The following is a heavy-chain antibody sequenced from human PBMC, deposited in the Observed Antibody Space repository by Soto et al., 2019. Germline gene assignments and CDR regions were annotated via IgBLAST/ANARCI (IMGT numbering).Heavy chain of an antibody. J-gene: IGHJ4*02. CDR2: IYWDDDK. D-gene: IGHD3-10*02. V-gene: IGHV2-5*02. Sequence: QITLKESGPAVVKPTQTLTLTCTVSGFSLSTNGEGVGWIRQPPGKALEWLAVIYWDDDKRYSPSLRSRLTVTTDASKNQVVLTMTNVDPLDTATYYCAHRDSLNYYVFDYWGQGTLVTVSS. CDR1: GFSLSTNGEG. CDR3: AHRDSLNYYVFDY.